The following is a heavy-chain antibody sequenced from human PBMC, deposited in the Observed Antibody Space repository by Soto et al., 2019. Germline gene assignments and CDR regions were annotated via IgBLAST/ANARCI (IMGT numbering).Heavy chain of an antibody. D-gene: IGHD4-17*01. CDR1: GASINTGGFY. Sequence: SETLSLTCSVSGASINTGGFYWSGVRQYPGKGLDWIGYGSHTGSRYLNPSLRSRITISLDTPNNQFSLRLTSVTAADTAVYYCARVKVTTESFDSWGQGSLVTVSS. J-gene: IGHJ4*02. V-gene: IGHV4-31*03. CDR2: GSHTGSR. CDR3: ARVKVTTESFDS.